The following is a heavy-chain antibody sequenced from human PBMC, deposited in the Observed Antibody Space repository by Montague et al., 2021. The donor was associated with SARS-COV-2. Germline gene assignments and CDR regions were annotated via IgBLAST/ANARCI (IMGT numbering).Heavy chain of an antibody. V-gene: IGHV4-34*01. D-gene: IGHD3-22*01. J-gene: IGHJ4*02. CDR3: ARATVDINMILVVITSVNHYFDS. CDR1: GGSFSGYY. CDR2: INHSGST. Sequence: SETLSLTCTVSGGSFSGYYWTWIRQSPGKGLEWIGEINHSGSTNYSPSLESRVAISVDTSKNQFSLKLNSVTAADTAIYYCARATVDINMILVVITSVNHYFDSWGQGTLVTVSP.